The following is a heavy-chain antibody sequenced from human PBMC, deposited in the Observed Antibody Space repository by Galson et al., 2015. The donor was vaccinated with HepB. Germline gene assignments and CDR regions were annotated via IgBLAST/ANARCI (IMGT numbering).Heavy chain of an antibody. CDR3: ARGGMATIGGPTFDY. D-gene: IGHD5-24*01. CDR1: RYTFTKFG. CDR2: INPYNGNT. J-gene: IGHJ4*02. Sequence: SVKVSCKAYRYTFTKFGISWVRQAPGQGLEWMGWINPYNGNTNYAQKFQGRVIMTTDTSTSTAYMELRSLRSDDTAVYYCARGGMATIGGPTFDYCGQGTLVTVSS. V-gene: IGHV1-18*01.